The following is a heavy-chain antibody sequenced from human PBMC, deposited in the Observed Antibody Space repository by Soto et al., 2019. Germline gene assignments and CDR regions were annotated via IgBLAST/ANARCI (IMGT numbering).Heavy chain of an antibody. Sequence: EVQLVESGGGLVQPGGSLRLSCAASGFTVSSNYMSWVRQAPGKGLEWVSVIYSGGSTYYADSVKGRFTISSDNSKNTLYLQRNSLRAEDTAVYYCAREWLVRGYYFDYWGQGTLVTVSS. CDR3: AREWLVRGYYFDY. CDR2: IYSGGST. D-gene: IGHD6-19*01. V-gene: IGHV3-66*01. J-gene: IGHJ4*02. CDR1: GFTVSSNY.